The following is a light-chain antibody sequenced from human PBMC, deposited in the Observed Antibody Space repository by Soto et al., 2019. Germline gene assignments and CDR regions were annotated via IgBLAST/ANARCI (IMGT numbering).Light chain of an antibody. CDR3: AAWDDSLNGHWV. V-gene: IGLV1-44*01. Sequence: QPVLTQPPSASGTPGQRVTISCSGSSSNIGSNPVNWYQQLPGTAPKVLIYSNNQRPSGVPDRFSGSKSGTSASLAISGLQSEDEADYYCAAWDDSLNGHWVFGGGTKLTVL. CDR2: SNN. J-gene: IGLJ3*02. CDR1: SSNIGSNP.